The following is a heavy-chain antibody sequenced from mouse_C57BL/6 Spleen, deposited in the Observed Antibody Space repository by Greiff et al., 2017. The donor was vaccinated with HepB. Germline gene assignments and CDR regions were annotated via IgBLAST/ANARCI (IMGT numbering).Heavy chain of an antibody. CDR1: GFTFSDYG. CDR3: ARGYGSNYYAMDY. CDR2: ISSGSSTI. D-gene: IGHD1-1*01. V-gene: IGHV5-17*01. J-gene: IGHJ4*01. Sequence: EVMLVESGGGLVKPGGSLKLSCAASGFTFSDYGMHWVRQAPEKGLEWVAYISSGSSTIYYADTVKGRFTISRDNAKNTLFLQMTSLRSEDTAMYYCARGYGSNYYAMDYWGQGTSVTVSS.